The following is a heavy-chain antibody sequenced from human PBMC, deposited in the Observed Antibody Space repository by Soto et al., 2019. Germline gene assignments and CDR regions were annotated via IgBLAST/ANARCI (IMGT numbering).Heavy chain of an antibody. J-gene: IGHJ4*02. Sequence: GSLRLSCVASGFTFSDYSMHWVRQAPGKGLEWVAIISENGNNKYYADSVKGRFAISRDKSKNTLYLQMNSLRAEDTAVYYCARDIEPPGLFFDYWGQGTLVTVSS. CDR2: ISENGNNK. V-gene: IGHV3-30*09. CDR3: ARDIEPPGLFFDY. CDR1: GFTFSDYS. D-gene: IGHD6-13*01.